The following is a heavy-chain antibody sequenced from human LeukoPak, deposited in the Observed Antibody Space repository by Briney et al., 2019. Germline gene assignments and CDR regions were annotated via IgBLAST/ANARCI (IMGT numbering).Heavy chain of an antibody. CDR2: IYYSGST. J-gene: IGHJ4*02. CDR3: ARSIARLGSFDY. CDR1: GGSISSYY. V-gene: IGHV4-59*01. Sequence: SETLSLTCTVSGGSISSYYWSWIRQPPGKGLEWIGYIYYSGSTNYNPSLKSRVTISVDTSKNQFSLKLSSVTAADTAVYYCARSIARLGSFDYWGQGTLVTVSS. D-gene: IGHD6-6*01.